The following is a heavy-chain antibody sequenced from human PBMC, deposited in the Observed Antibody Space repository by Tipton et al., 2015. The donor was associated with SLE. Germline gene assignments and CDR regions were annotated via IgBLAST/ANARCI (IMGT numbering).Heavy chain of an antibody. CDR2: INHSRST. CDR1: GGSFSGYY. CDR3: ARGRGWLSFDY. Sequence: LRLSCAVYGGSFSGYYWSWIRQPPGKGLEWIGEINHSRSTNYNPSLKSRVTISVDTSKNQFSLKLSSVTAADTAVYYCARGRGWLSFDYWGQGTLVTVSS. D-gene: IGHD3-10*01. V-gene: IGHV4-34*01. J-gene: IGHJ4*02.